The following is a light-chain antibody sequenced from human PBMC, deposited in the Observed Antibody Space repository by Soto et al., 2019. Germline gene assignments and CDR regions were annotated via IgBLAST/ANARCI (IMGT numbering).Light chain of an antibody. V-gene: IGLV2-8*01. CDR3: SSFAGNNNLV. Sequence: QSAPTQPPSASGSPGQSVTISCTGTSSDVGGYNYVSWYQQHPGKAPKLMISEVSKRPSGVPDRFSGSKSVNTASLTVSGLQAEDEADYYCSSFAGNNNLVFGGGTKLTVL. J-gene: IGLJ2*01. CDR1: SSDVGGYNY. CDR2: EVS.